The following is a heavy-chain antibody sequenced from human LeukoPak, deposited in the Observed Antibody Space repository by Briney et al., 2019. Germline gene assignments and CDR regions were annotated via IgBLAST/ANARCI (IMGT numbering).Heavy chain of an antibody. D-gene: IGHD6-13*01. CDR3: ARSAFGAAAVTPLSYYYYMDV. CDR2: IYYSGST. Sequence: PSETLSLTCTVSGGSISSYYWSWIRQPPGKGLEWIGYIYYSGSTNYNPSLKSRVTISVDTSKNQFSLKLSSVTAADTAVYYCARSAFGAAAVTPLSYYYYMDVWGKGTTVTVSS. CDR1: GGSISSYY. J-gene: IGHJ6*03. V-gene: IGHV4-59*01.